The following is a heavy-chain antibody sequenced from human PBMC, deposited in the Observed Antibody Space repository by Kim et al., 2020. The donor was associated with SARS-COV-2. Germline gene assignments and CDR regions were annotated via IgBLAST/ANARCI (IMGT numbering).Heavy chain of an antibody. V-gene: IGHV3-30*01. CDR3: ARDLWSEGYSFSSLDY. CDR2: LYSSGMNK. CDR1: GFTFSSYV. D-gene: IGHD6-6*01. Sequence: GGSLRLSCAASGFTFSSYVMHWVRQAPVKVLSFFSLLYSSGMNKYYADSVKGRFTISRDNSKNTLYLQMNYLIAEDTAVYYCARDLWSEGYSFSSLDYWGQGTLVTVSS. J-gene: IGHJ4*02.